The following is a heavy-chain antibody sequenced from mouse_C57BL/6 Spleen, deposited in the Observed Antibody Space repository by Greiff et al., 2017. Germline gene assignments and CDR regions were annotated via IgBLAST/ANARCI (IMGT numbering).Heavy chain of an antibody. D-gene: IGHD2-1*01. CDR2: IHPNSGST. Sequence: QVQLQQSGAELVKPGASVKLSCKASGYTFTSYWMHWVKQRPGQGLEWIGMIHPNSGSTNYNEKFKSKATLTVDKSSSTAYMQLSSLTSEDSAVYYCARSRGNYYAMDYWGQGTSVTVSS. CDR1: GYTFTSYW. J-gene: IGHJ4*01. V-gene: IGHV1-64*01. CDR3: ARSRGNYYAMDY.